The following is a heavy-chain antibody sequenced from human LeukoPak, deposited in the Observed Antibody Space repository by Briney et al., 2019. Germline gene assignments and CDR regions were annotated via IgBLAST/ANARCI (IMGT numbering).Heavy chain of an antibody. V-gene: IGHV3-23*01. CDR2: ISGSTGST. D-gene: IGHD3-16*01. J-gene: IGHJ6*02. CDR1: GFTFSNYA. CDR3: ARENGRLGDSSMDV. Sequence: GGSLRLSGAASGFTFSNYAMNWVRQAPGKGLEWVSLISGSTGSTYYADSVKGRFSISRDNSKNTLYLQMNSLRAEDTAVYYCARENGRLGDSSMDVWGQGTTVTVSS.